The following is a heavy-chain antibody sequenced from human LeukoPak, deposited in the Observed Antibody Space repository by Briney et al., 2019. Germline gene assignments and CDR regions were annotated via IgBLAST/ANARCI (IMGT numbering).Heavy chain of an antibody. CDR1: GGSISSYF. J-gene: IGHJ4*02. D-gene: IGHD5-18*01. CDR2: IYYSGST. CDR3: ARQSTAMGTFDY. V-gene: IGHV4-59*08. Sequence: PSETLSLTCTVSGGSISSYFWSWIRQPPGKGLEWIGYIYYSGSTYYNPSLKSRVTISVDTSKNQFSLKLSSVTAADTAVYYCARQSTAMGTFDYWGQGTLVPVSS.